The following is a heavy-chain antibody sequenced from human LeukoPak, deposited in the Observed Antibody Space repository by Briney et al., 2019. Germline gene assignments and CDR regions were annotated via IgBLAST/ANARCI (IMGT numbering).Heavy chain of an antibody. D-gene: IGHD4-23*01. Sequence: GGSLRLSCVVSGFTVSTNYMSWVRQAPGKGLEWVSLIYSGGSTYYADSVKGRFPISRDNSKNTLYLQMNSLRAEDTAVYYCARRAGGYSHPYDYWGQGTLVTVSS. CDR1: GFTVSTNY. CDR2: IYSGGST. V-gene: IGHV3-53*01. CDR3: ARRAGGYSHPYDY. J-gene: IGHJ4*02.